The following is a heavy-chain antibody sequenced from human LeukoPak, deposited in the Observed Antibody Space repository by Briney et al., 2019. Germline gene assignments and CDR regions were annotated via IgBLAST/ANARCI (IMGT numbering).Heavy chain of an antibody. Sequence: SETLSLTCAVSGYSISSGYYWGWIRQPPGKGLEWIGSSYHSGSTYYNPSLKSRVTISVDTSKNQFSLKLSSVTAADTAVYYCATLIVVVPAAKGYYFDYWGQGTLVTVSS. CDR1: GYSISSGYY. D-gene: IGHD2-2*01. CDR3: ATLIVVVPAAKGYYFDY. V-gene: IGHV4-38-2*01. J-gene: IGHJ4*02. CDR2: SYHSGST.